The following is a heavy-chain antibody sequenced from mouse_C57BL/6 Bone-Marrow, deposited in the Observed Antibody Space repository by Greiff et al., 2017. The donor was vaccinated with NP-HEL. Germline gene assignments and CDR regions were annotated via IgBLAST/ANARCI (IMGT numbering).Heavy chain of an antibody. J-gene: IGHJ3*01. Sequence: VQLQQSGAELVKPGASVKISCKASGYAFSSYWMNWVKQRPGKGLEWIGQIYPGDGDTNYNGKFKGKATLTADKSSSTAYMQLSSLTSEDSAVYFCARSLYDYDARVAYWGQGTLVTVSA. CDR3: ARSLYDYDARVAY. CDR2: IYPGDGDT. V-gene: IGHV1-80*01. CDR1: GYAFSSYW. D-gene: IGHD2-4*01.